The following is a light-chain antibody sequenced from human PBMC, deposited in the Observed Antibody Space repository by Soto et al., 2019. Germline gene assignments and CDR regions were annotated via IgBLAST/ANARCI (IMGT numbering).Light chain of an antibody. CDR1: QSVSNY. J-gene: IGKJ5*01. V-gene: IGKV3-11*01. Sequence: EIELTQSPATLSLSPGDRATLSCRASQSVSNYLAWYQQTPGQAPRLLIYEASKRATGIPPRFSASGSETDFILSIISLEPEDFAVYYCQHRSNWPPFSFGQGTRLEIK. CDR3: QHRSNWPPFS. CDR2: EAS.